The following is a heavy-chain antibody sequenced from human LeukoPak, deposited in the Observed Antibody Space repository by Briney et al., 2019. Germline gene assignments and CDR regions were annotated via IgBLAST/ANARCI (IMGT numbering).Heavy chain of an antibody. V-gene: IGHV4-59*01. D-gene: IGHD3-10*01. J-gene: IGHJ4*02. Sequence: LETLSLTCTVSGGSISSYYWSWIRQPPGKGLEWIGYIYYSGSTNYNPSLKSRVTISVDTSQNQVSLKLSSVTTADTAVYYCARDLGGVGGFDYWGQGTLVTVSS. CDR2: IYYSGST. CDR1: GGSISSYY. CDR3: ARDLGGVGGFDY.